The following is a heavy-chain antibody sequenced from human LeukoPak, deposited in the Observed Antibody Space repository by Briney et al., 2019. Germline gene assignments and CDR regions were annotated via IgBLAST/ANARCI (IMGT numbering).Heavy chain of an antibody. J-gene: IGHJ4*02. CDR2: IYHNGNT. CDR3: ASYKTYYDSSGNPFDY. CDR1: GSSINSVYS. D-gene: IGHD3-22*01. Sequence: SETLSLTCTVFGSSINSVYSWGWIRQPPGKGLEWIGSIYHNGNTYYNSSLKSRVSISVHTSGNQFSLKLSSVTAADTAGYYCASYKTYYDSSGNPFDYWGQGTLVTVSS. V-gene: IGHV4-38-2*02.